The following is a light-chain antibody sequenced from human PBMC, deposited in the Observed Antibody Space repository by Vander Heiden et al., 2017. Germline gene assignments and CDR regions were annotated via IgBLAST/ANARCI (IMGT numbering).Light chain of an antibody. J-gene: IGLJ1*01. CDR2: DVS. CDR3: SSYTTSSTYV. V-gene: IGLV2-14*03. CDR1: SSDVGAYNY. Sequence: QSALTQPASVSGSPGQSIAISCTGTSSDVGAYNYVSWYQQHPGKAPKLMIYDVSNRPSGGSDRFSGSKSGYTASLTISGLQAEDEADYYCSSYTTSSTYVFGTGTKVTVL.